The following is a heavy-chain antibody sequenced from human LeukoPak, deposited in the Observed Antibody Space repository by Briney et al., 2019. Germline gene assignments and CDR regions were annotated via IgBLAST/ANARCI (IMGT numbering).Heavy chain of an antibody. CDR2: SDDSGRT. Sequence: PSETLSLTCAVSGGSIARSHYYWSWIRQPPGKGLEWIGSSDDSGRTYYNPSLKGRVTISVDTSKNQFSLKVNSVTAADTAVYYCARRGASSNWFDPWGQGTLVTVSS. J-gene: IGHJ5*02. CDR3: ARRGASSNWFDP. CDR1: GGSIARSHYY. D-gene: IGHD1-26*01. V-gene: IGHV4-39*01.